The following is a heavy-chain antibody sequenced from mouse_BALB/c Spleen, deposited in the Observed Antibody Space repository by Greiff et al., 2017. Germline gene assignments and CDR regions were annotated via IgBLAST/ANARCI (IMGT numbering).Heavy chain of an antibody. CDR1: GFTFTDYY. Sequence: EVQLVESGGGLVQPGGSLRLSCATSGFTFTDYYMSWVRQPPGKALEWLGFIRNKANGYTTEYSASVKGRFTISRDNSQSILYLQMNTLRAEDSATYYCARENYNGNYVGWYFDVWGAGTTVTVSS. D-gene: IGHD2-1*01. J-gene: IGHJ1*01. CDR3: ARENYNGNYVGWYFDV. CDR2: IRNKANGYTT. V-gene: IGHV7-3*02.